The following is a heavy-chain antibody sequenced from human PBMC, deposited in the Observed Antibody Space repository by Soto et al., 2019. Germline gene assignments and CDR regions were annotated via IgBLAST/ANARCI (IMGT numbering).Heavy chain of an antibody. CDR2: IYYTGTT. J-gene: IGHJ5*02. D-gene: IGHD3-16*01. CDR3: ARDTGFYGGYTWFDP. CDR1: GGSLSGAAYY. Sequence: QVQLQESGPGLLKPSQTLSLTCTVSGGSLSGAAYYWSWIRHLPGKGLEWIGYIYYTGTTYYRPSLEIRVTISLDTSKHQFSLKLPSVTAADTAVYYCARDTGFYGGYTWFDPWGQGTLVTVSS. V-gene: IGHV4-31*03.